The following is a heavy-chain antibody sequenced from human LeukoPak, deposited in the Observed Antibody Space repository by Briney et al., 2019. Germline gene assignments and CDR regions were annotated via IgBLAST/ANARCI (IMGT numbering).Heavy chain of an antibody. Sequence: PGRSLRLSCAASGFTFSSYGMHWVRQAPGKELEWVAVISYDGSNKYYADSVKGRFTISRDNSKNTLYLQMNSLRAEDTAVYYCASLTYCSSTSCYADDCWGQGTLVTVSS. CDR3: ASLTYCSSTSCYADDC. D-gene: IGHD2-2*01. CDR2: ISYDGSNK. J-gene: IGHJ4*02. V-gene: IGHV3-30*03. CDR1: GFTFSSYG.